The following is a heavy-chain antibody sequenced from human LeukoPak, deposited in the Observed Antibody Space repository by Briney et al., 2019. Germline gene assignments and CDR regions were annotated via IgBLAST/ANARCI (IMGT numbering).Heavy chain of an antibody. CDR2: ISAYNGNT. Sequence: ASVKVSCKASGYTFTSYGISWVRQAPGQGLEWMGWISAYNGNTNYALQGRVTMTTDTSTTTAYMELRSLRSDDTAVYYCVRAQTNWSYHDAFDIWGQGTMVTVSS. CDR1: GYTFTSYG. CDR3: VRAQTNWSYHDAFDI. V-gene: IGHV1-18*01. D-gene: IGHD3-16*02. J-gene: IGHJ3*02.